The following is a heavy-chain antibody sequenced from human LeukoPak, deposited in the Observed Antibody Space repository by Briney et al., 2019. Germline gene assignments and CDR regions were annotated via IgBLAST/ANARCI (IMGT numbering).Heavy chain of an antibody. Sequence: SETLSLTCAVYGGSFSGYYWSWIRQPPGKGLEGIGEINHSGSTNYNPSLKSRVTISVDTSKNQFSLKLSSVTAADTAVYYCARANIVVVPARVGWFDPWGQGTLVTVSS. CDR3: ARANIVVVPARVGWFDP. CDR1: GGSFSGYY. CDR2: INHSGST. J-gene: IGHJ5*02. D-gene: IGHD2-2*01. V-gene: IGHV4-34*01.